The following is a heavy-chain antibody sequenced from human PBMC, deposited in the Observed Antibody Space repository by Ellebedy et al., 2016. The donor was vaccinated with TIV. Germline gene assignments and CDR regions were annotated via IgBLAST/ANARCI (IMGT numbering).Heavy chain of an antibody. J-gene: IGHJ4*02. CDR2: INPNSGDT. V-gene: IGHV1-2*02. CDR3: ARDRTYAY. D-gene: IGHD2-2*01. CDR1: GYTFTGYY. Sequence: AASVKVSCKASGYTFTGYYMHWVRQAPGQGLEGMGWINPNSGDTKYAQKFQGRVTVTRATSISTAYMELSSRRSDDPAVYYCARDRTYAYWGQGTLVTVSS.